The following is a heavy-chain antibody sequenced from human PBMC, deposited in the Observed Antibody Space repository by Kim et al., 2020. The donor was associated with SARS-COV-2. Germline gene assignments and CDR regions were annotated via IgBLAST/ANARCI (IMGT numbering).Heavy chain of an antibody. CDR1: GFTFSIYG. CDR2: ISFDGKTK. Sequence: GGSLRLSCAASGFTFSIYGMHWVRQAPGKGLEWVAVISFDGKTKHYADSVKGRFTISRDDSRNTLYLLMNSLGSEDTAVYYCAKEYDSSAYYVGLGEWG. J-gene: IGHJ1*01. V-gene: IGHV3-30*18. CDR3: AKEYDSSAYYVGLGE. D-gene: IGHD3-3*01.